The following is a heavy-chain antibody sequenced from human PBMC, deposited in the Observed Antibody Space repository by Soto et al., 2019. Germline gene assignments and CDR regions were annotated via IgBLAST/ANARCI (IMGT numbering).Heavy chain of an antibody. CDR3: AREQIGVAGSTYDY. CDR1: GFSFSSFG. J-gene: IGHJ4*02. V-gene: IGHV3-33*01. CDR2: IWHDGSRT. D-gene: IGHD6-19*01. Sequence: QVQLVESGGGVVQPGTSLRLSCAASGFSFSSFGMHWVRQAPGKGLEWVGLIWHDGSRTFYAQSVKGRFTISRDNSRNTLFLQMNSLRVEDTAVYYCAREQIGVAGSTYDYWGQGTLVTVSS.